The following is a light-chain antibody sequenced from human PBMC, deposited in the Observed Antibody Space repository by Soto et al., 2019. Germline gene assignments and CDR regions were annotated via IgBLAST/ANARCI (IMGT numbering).Light chain of an antibody. CDR1: QTISSSF. CDR2: GAS. J-gene: IGKJ1*01. CDR3: HQYGSSPRT. Sequence: EIVLTQSPGTLSLSPGERATLSCRASQTISSSFLAWYQQKPGQAPRLLIYGASRRATGIPDGFSGSGSGTDFTLTIDSLEPEDFAVYYCHQYGSSPRTFGQGTKVEIK. V-gene: IGKV3-20*01.